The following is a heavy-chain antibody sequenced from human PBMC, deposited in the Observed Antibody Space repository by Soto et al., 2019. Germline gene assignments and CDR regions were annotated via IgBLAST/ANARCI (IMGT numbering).Heavy chain of an antibody. Sequence: QVQLVESGGGVVQPGRSLRLSCAASGFTFSSYGMHWVRQAPGKGLEWVALIWYDGSNKYYADSVKGRFTISRDNSKNTLYLQMNSLRAEDTAVYYCARDYDSSGYPRYYFDYLGQGTLVTVSS. D-gene: IGHD3-22*01. V-gene: IGHV3-33*01. CDR3: ARDYDSSGYPRYYFDY. CDR2: IWYDGSNK. J-gene: IGHJ4*02. CDR1: GFTFSSYG.